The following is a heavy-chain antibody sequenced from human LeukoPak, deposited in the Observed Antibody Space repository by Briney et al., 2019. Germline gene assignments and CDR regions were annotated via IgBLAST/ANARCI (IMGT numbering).Heavy chain of an antibody. D-gene: IGHD1-26*01. CDR2: IYHSGST. V-gene: IGHV4-30-2*01. CDR1: GGSISSGGYY. J-gene: IGHJ4*02. CDR3: ARVVGPLLPYYFDY. Sequence: PSETLSLTCTVSGGSISSGGYYWSWIRQPPGKGLEWIGYIYHSGSTYYNPSLKSRVTISVDRSKNQFSLKLSSVTAADTAVYYCARVVGPLLPYYFDYWGQGTLVTVSS.